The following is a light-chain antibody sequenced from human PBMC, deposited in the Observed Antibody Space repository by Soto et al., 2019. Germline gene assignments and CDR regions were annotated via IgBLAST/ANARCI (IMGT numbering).Light chain of an antibody. J-gene: IGKJ1*01. Sequence: DIQMTQSPSTLSASVGDRVTITCRASQSISSWLAWYQQKSGKAPKLLIYDASSLDSGVPSRFSGSGSGTEFTLTISSLQPDDFATYYCQQYNSYSWTFGQGTKVEIK. CDR1: QSISSW. CDR2: DAS. V-gene: IGKV1-5*01. CDR3: QQYNSYSWT.